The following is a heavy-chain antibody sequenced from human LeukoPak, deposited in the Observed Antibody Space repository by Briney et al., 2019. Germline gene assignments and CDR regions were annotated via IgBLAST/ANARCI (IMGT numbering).Heavy chain of an antibody. CDR1: GFTFSSYD. Sequence: PGTSLRLSCAASGFTFSSYDMHWVRQALGKGLELVAVISYDGSNKYYADSVKGRFTISRDNSKNTLYLQMNSLRADDTAVYYCAKVRYQLLIDYWGQGTLVTVSS. D-gene: IGHD2-2*01. CDR2: ISYDGSNK. CDR3: AKVRYQLLIDY. J-gene: IGHJ4*02. V-gene: IGHV3-30*18.